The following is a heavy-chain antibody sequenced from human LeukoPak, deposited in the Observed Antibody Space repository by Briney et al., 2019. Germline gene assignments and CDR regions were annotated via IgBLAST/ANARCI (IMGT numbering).Heavy chain of an antibody. CDR1: GYTLTELS. V-gene: IGHV1-24*01. J-gene: IGHJ6*03. CDR3: ATGYDFWSGPYYYYYYMDV. D-gene: IGHD3-3*01. Sequence: ASVKVSCKVSGYTLTELSMHWARQAPGKGLEWMGGFDPEDGETIYAQKFQGRVTMTEDTSTDTAYMELSSLRSEDTAVYYCATGYDFWSGPYYYYYYMDVWGKGTTVTVSS. CDR2: FDPEDGET.